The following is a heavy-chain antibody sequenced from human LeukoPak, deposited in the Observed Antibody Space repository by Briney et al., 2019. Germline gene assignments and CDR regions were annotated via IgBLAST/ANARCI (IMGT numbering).Heavy chain of an antibody. D-gene: IGHD3-22*01. Sequence: GGSLRLSCAASGFAFSSYAMSWVRQAPGKGLEWVSAISGSGGDTWYADSVRGRFTISRDNSKNTLFMQVNSLRAEDTAVYYCAKDYYDISGSRYDFWGQGTLVTVSS. V-gene: IGHV3-23*01. CDR1: GFAFSSYA. J-gene: IGHJ4*02. CDR3: AKDYYDISGSRYDF. CDR2: ISGSGGDT.